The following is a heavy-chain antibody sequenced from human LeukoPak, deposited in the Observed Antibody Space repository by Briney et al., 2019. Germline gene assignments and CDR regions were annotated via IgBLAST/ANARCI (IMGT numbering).Heavy chain of an antibody. D-gene: IGHD2-2*01. V-gene: IGHV3-21*01. CDR1: GFTFSSYS. CDR3: ARDSCSSTSCYFYY. CDR2: ISSSSSCI. Sequence: GGSLRLSCAASGFTFSSYSMNWVRQAPGKGLEWVSSISSSSSCIYYADSVKGRFAISRDNAKNSLYLQMNSLRAEDTAVYHCARDSCSSTSCYFYYWGQGTLVTVSS. J-gene: IGHJ4*02.